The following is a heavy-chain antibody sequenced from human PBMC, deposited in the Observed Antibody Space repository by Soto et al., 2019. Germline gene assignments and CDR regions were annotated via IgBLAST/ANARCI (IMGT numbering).Heavy chain of an antibody. D-gene: IGHD1-26*01. V-gene: IGHV4-31*03. CDR3: VRDGAVGYGRGWFDP. J-gene: IGHJ5*01. CDR2: IYHTGSN. Sequence: QVQLQESGPGLVKPSQTLSLTCTVSGDSLSRGGYYYNWIRHLPGKGLEWIGYIYHTGSNNYNPSLQSRVTISVDIPKNQLSLEWRSVTAADPAVYDCVRDGAVGYGRGWFDPWGQGTLVTVSS. CDR1: GDSLSRGGYY.